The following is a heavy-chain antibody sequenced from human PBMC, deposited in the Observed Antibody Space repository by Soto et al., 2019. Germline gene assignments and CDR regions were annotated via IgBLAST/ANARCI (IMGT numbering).Heavy chain of an antibody. CDR1: GFTFSSYE. J-gene: IGHJ5*02. CDR2: ISSSGGTI. CDR3: AGGAAAGQGWFDP. D-gene: IGHD6-13*01. Sequence: GGSLRLSCAASGFTFSSYEMNWVRQAPGKGLEWVSYISSSGGTIYYADSVKGRFTISRDNAKNSLYLQMNSLRAEDTAVYYCAGGAAAGQGWFDPWGQGTLVTVSS. V-gene: IGHV3-48*03.